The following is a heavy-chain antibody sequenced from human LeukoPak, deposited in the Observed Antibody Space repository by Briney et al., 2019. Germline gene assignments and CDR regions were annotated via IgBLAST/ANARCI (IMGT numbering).Heavy chain of an antibody. D-gene: IGHD6-19*01. CDR1: GGSFSGYY. CDR2: INHSGST. V-gene: IGHV4-34*01. Sequence: SETLSLTCAVYGGSFSGYYWSWIRQPPGKGLEWIGEINHSGSTNYNPSLKSRVTISVDTSKNQFSLKLSSVTAADTAVYYCASAVAGTSLDAFDIWGQGTMVTVSS. J-gene: IGHJ3*02. CDR3: ASAVAGTSLDAFDI.